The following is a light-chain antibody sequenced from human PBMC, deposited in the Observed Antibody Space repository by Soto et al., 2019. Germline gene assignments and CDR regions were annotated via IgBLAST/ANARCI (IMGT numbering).Light chain of an antibody. V-gene: IGLV3-21*02. CDR3: QVWDSSTAV. CDR1: NIAIKS. Sequence: SYELTQAPSVSVAPGQTARITCGGNNIAIKSVHWYQQKPGQAPVLVVYDDGDRPSGIPERFSGSNSGNTATLTITRVEAGDEADYHCQVWDSSTAVFGTGTKLTVL. J-gene: IGLJ1*01. CDR2: DDG.